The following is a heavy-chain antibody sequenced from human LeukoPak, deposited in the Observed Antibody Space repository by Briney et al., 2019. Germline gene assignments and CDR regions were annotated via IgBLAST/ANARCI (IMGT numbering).Heavy chain of an antibody. Sequence: ASVTVSCKASGYTFTSYGISWVRQAPGQGLEWMGWISAYNGNTNYAQKLQGRVTMTTDTSTSTAYMELRSLRSDDTAVYYCARSDYDILTGYYSEHFDYWGQGTLVPVSS. D-gene: IGHD3-9*01. CDR1: GYTFTSYG. CDR3: ARSDYDILTGYYSEHFDY. CDR2: ISAYNGNT. V-gene: IGHV1-18*01. J-gene: IGHJ4*02.